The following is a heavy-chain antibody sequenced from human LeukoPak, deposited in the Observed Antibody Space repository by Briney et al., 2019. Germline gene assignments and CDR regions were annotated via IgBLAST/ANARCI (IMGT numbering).Heavy chain of an antibody. CDR1: GFTFSSYG. D-gene: IGHD3-10*01. J-gene: IGHJ4*02. CDR3: ARDLGGSGSYLDY. CDR2: IWYDGSNK. V-gene: IGHV3-33*01. Sequence: GGSLRLSCAASGFTFSSYGMHWVRQAPGKGLEWVAVIWYDGSNKYYADSVKGRFTISRDNSKNTLYLQMNSLRAEDTAVYYCARDLGGSGSYLDYWGQGTLVTVSS.